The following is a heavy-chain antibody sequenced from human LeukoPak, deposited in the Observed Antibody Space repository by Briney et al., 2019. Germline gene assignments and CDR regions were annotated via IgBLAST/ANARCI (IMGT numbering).Heavy chain of an antibody. D-gene: IGHD3-10*01. CDR2: IYHSGST. CDR1: GGSISSGGYY. Sequence: PSETLSLTCTVSGGSISSGGYYWSWIRQPPGKGLEWIGYIYHSGSTYYNPSIKSRVTISVDRSKNQFSLKLSSVTAADTAVYYCARCVSGTTMDKMNWFDPWGQGTLVTVSS. J-gene: IGHJ5*02. V-gene: IGHV4-30-2*01. CDR3: ARCVSGTTMDKMNWFDP.